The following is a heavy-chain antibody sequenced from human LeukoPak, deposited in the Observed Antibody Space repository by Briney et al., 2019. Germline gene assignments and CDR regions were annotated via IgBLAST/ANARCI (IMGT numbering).Heavy chain of an antibody. V-gene: IGHV3-23*01. Sequence: SGGSLRLSCAASGFTSSSYAMSWVRQAPGKGLEWVSAISGSGGSTYYADSVKGRFTISRDNSKNTLYLQMNSLRAEDTAVYYCAKEFTDRSSTSCYRYYYYGMDVWGQGTTVTVSS. CDR3: AKEFTDRSSTSCYRYYYYGMDV. D-gene: IGHD2-2*01. J-gene: IGHJ6*02. CDR1: GFTSSSYA. CDR2: ISGSGGST.